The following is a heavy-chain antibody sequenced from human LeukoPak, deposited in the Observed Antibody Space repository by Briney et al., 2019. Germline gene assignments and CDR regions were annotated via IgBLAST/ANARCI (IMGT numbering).Heavy chain of an antibody. CDR3: ARDRGRDYGDLSSFDY. CDR1: GYTFTSYG. J-gene: IGHJ4*02. Sequence: GASVKVSCKASGYTFTSYGISWVRQAPGQGLEWMGWISAYNGNTNYAQKLQGRVTMTTDTSTSTAYMELRSLRSDDTAVYYCARDRGRDYGDLSSFDYWGQGTLVTVSS. CDR2: ISAYNGNT. V-gene: IGHV1-18*01. D-gene: IGHD4-17*01.